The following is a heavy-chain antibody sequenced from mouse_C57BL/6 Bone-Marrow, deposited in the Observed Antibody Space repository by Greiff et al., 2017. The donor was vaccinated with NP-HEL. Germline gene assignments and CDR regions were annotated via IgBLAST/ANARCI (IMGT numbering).Heavy chain of an antibody. CDR1: GYTFTDYY. CDR3: ARNYYGSSLLYYAMDY. D-gene: IGHD1-1*01. V-gene: IGHV1-26*01. CDR2: INPNNGGT. J-gene: IGHJ4*01. Sequence: EVQLQQSGPELVKPGASVKISCKASGYTFTDYYMNWVKQSHGKSLEWIGDINPNNGGTSYNQKFKGKATLTVDKSSSTAYMELRSLTSEDSAVYYCARNYYGSSLLYYAMDYWGQGTSVTVSS.